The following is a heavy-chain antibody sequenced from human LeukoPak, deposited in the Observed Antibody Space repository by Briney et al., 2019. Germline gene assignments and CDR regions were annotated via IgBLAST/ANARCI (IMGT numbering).Heavy chain of an antibody. CDR1: GYTFTSYY. V-gene: IGHV1-46*01. Sequence: ASVKVSCKASGYTFTSYYMHWVRQAPGQGLEWMGIINPSGGSTSYAQKFQGRVTMTRDTSTSTVYMELSSLRSEDTAVYYCAREGWQQLGGEGFDYWGQGTLVTVSS. CDR3: AREGWQQLGGEGFDY. D-gene: IGHD6-13*01. J-gene: IGHJ4*02. CDR2: INPSGGST.